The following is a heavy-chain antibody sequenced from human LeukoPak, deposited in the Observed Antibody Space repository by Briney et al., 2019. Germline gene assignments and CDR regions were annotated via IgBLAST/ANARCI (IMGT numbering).Heavy chain of an antibody. V-gene: IGHV1-24*01. Sequence: ASVKVSCKVSGYTLTELSMHWVRQAPGKGLEWMGGFDPEDGETIYAQKFQGRVTMTRDTSINTAYMELSSLTSEDTAVYYCARGLYGYYYGVDVWGQGTTVTVSS. CDR1: GYTLTELS. D-gene: IGHD2/OR15-2a*01. CDR2: FDPEDGET. CDR3: ARGLYGYYYGVDV. J-gene: IGHJ6*02.